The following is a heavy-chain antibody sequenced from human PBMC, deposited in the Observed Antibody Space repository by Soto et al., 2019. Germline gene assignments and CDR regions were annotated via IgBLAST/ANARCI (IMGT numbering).Heavy chain of an antibody. CDR3: EHSWAGRWIDY. D-gene: IGHD5-12*01. V-gene: IGHV2-5*02. J-gene: IGHJ4*02. CDR1: GFSLSTSGVG. CDR2: IYWDDDK. Sequence: QITLKESGPTLVKPTQTLTLTCTFSGFSLSTSGVGVGWIRQPPGKALEWLALIYWDDDKRYSPSLKNRLTITKDTSKNHVVVTMTNMDPVDTATYYCEHSWAGRWIDYWGQGTLVTVSS.